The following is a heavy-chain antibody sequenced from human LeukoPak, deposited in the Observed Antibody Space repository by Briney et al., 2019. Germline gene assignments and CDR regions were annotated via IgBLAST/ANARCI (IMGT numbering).Heavy chain of an antibody. D-gene: IGHD6-19*01. CDR2: IIPIFGTA. CDR3: ARVVAGTHAKAFDI. Sequence: GASVKVSCKASGGTFSSYAISWVRQAPGQGLEWMGGIIPIFGTANYAQKFQGRVTITTDESTSTAYMELSSLRSEDTAVYYCARVVAGTHAKAFDIWGQGTMVTVSS. V-gene: IGHV1-69*05. J-gene: IGHJ3*02. CDR1: GGTFSSYA.